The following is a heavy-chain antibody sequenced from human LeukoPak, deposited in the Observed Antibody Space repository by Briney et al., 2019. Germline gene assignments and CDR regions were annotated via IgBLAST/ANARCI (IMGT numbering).Heavy chain of an antibody. Sequence: GGSLRLSCAASGFTFSSNAMSWVRQAPGKGLEWVSATSGIGGSTYYADSVKGRFTISRDNSKNTLYLQMNRLRAEDTAVYYCAKDNPVVPAAIFDYWGQGTLVTVSS. CDR3: AKDNPVVPAAIFDY. CDR1: GFTFSSNA. CDR2: TSGIGGST. J-gene: IGHJ4*02. D-gene: IGHD2-2*01. V-gene: IGHV3-23*01.